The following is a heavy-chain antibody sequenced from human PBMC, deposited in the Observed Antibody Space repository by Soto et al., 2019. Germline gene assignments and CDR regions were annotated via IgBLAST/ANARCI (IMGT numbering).Heavy chain of an antibody. CDR1: DGSISGYY. V-gene: IGHV4-4*07. J-gene: IGHJ3*02. Sequence: QLHLQESGPGLVKPSETLSLRCTVSDGSISGYYWRWVRQPGGKGLEWIGRIYSTGNANYKPSLKNRVTMSVDTSQNRFSLKLTSVTAADTAMYYCVRGDVFDIWGRGIEVTVSS. CDR3: VRGDVFDI. CDR2: IYSTGNA. D-gene: IGHD3-10*01.